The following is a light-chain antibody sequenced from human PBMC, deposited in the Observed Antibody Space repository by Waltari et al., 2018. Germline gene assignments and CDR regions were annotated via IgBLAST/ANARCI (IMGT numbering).Light chain of an antibody. Sequence: DIVMTQTPLSLPVTPGEPASISCRSSQSLLNSNGNTYFYWFLQKPRQPPRLLIYRVSNRFSGVPDRFSVSGSGTDFTLKISRVEAEDVGVYYCMQALQTPWTFGQGTKVEIK. V-gene: IGKV2-29*02. CDR3: MQALQTPWT. CDR2: RVS. J-gene: IGKJ1*01. CDR1: QSLLNSNGNTY.